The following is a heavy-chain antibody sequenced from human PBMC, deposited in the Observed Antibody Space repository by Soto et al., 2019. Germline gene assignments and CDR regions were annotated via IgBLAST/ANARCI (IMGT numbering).Heavy chain of an antibody. V-gene: IGHV3-21*01. CDR3: ARDGHNSQFDY. D-gene: IGHD2-21*01. CDR1: GFTFSSYS. J-gene: IGHJ4*02. Sequence: GRSLRLSCAASGFTFSSYSMNWVSQAPKKGLEWVSSISSSSSYIYYANPVKDRFTISTDNAKNSLYLEMNSLRADDTAVYYCARDGHNSQFDYWGQGTLVTVSS. CDR2: ISSSSSYI.